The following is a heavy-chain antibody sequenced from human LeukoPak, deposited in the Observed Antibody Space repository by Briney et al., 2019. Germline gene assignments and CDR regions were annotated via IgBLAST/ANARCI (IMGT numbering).Heavy chain of an antibody. CDR3: ASLRDGYPRY. CDR1: GGTFSSYA. D-gene: IGHD5-24*01. Sequence: SVKVSCKASGGTFSSYAISWVRQAPGQGLEWMGRIIPILGIANYAQKYQGRVTITADKSTSTAYMELSSLRSEDTAVYYCASLRDGYPRYWGQGTLVTVSS. J-gene: IGHJ4*02. CDR2: IIPILGIA. V-gene: IGHV1-69*04.